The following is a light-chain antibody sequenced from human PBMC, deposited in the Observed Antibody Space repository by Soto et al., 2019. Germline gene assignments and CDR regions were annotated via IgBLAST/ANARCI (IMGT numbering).Light chain of an antibody. J-gene: IGLJ3*02. CDR1: NSNIGASND. CDR3: HSYDSSLSGSV. V-gene: IGLV1-40*01. Sequence: QSVLTQPPSVSGAPGQRVTISCTGGNSNIGASNDVHWYQQIPEAAPKLLIYGDNNRPSGVPDRFSGSKSGTSASLAITGLQAEDEADYYCHSYDSSLSGSVFGGGTKLTVL. CDR2: GDN.